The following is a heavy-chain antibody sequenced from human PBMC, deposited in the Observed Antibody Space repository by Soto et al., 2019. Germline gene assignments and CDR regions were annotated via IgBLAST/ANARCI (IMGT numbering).Heavy chain of an antibody. CDR3: AKERITMIVVVITTSGFDY. V-gene: IGHV3-23*01. J-gene: IGHJ4*02. Sequence: GGSLRLSCAASGFTFSSYAMSWVRQAPGKGLEWVSAISGSGGSTYYADSVKGRFTISRDNSKNTLYLQMNSLRAEDTAVYYCAKERITMIVVVITTSGFDYWGQGTLVTVSS. D-gene: IGHD3-22*01. CDR2: ISGSGGST. CDR1: GFTFSSYA.